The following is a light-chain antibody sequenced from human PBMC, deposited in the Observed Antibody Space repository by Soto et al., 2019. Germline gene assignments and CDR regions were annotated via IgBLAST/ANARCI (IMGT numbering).Light chain of an antibody. V-gene: IGLV8-61*01. Sequence: QAVVTQEPSFSVSPGGTVTLTCGLSSGSVSTNHYPSWYQQTPGQAPRTLIFGTNTRSSGVPDRFSASILGDKAALTSTGAQADDESDYYCVLYMGSGIWMFGGGTKVTVL. CDR1: SGSVSTNHY. J-gene: IGLJ3*02. CDR2: GTN. CDR3: VLYMGSGIWM.